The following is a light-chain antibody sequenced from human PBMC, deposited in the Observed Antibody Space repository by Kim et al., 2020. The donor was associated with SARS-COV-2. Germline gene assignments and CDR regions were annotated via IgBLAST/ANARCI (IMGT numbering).Light chain of an antibody. CDR3: QQDSNLLT. CDR1: QSVSSSY. V-gene: IGKV3D-7*01. J-gene: IGKJ4*01. Sequence: PGERVTLVCRASQSVSSSYLTWYQQQPGQAPRLLIYGSSSRATGLPARFSGSGSGTYFTPTISRLQPEDFAVYYCQQDSNLLTFGGGTKVDI. CDR2: GSS.